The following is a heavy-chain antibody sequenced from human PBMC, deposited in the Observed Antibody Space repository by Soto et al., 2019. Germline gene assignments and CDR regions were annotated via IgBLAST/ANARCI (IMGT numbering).Heavy chain of an antibody. CDR1: GFTFSTYA. V-gene: IGHV3-23*01. CDR3: AKDSCTNTSCYFDY. J-gene: IGHJ4*02. D-gene: IGHD2-2*01. CDR2: FSGSGGDT. Sequence: GGSLRLSCAASGFTFSTYAMSWVRQAPGKGLEWLSTFSGSGGDTYYADSVKGRFTIFRDNSKNTLYLQMNSLRAEDTALYYCAKDSCTNTSCYFDYWGQGTQVTVSS.